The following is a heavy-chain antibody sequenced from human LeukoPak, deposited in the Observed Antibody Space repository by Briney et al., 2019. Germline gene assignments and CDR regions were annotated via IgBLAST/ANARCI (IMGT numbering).Heavy chain of an antibody. D-gene: IGHD2-2*01. CDR1: GFTFSSYW. J-gene: IGHJ4*02. Sequence: PGGSLRLSCAASGFTFSSYWMSWVRQAPGKGLEWVSGISGSDGNTYYADSVKGRFTISRDNSKNTLYLQMNSLRAEDTAVYYXXXXXXXSSYSAGGDWGQGTLVTVSS. CDR3: XXXXXXSSYSAGGD. V-gene: IGHV3-23*01. CDR2: ISGSDGNT.